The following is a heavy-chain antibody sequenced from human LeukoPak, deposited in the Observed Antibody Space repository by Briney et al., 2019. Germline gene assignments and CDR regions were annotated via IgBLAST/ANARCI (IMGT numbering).Heavy chain of an antibody. CDR3: VREFEYSSTGAGY. J-gene: IGHJ4*02. Sequence: GGSLRLSCAASGFTFSRYSMNWVRQAPGKGLEWVSSMRASSGLIYYRDSMKGRFTVSRDTSKNSLYLQTNSLRATHTAVYLCVREFEYSSTGAGYWGQGTLVTVSS. CDR2: MRASSGLI. CDR1: GFTFSRYS. D-gene: IGHD6-6*01. V-gene: IGHV3-21*01.